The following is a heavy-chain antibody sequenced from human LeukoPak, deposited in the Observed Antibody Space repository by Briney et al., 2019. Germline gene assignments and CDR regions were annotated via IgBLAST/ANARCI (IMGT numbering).Heavy chain of an antibody. Sequence: GPSVKVPCNASGGTFSSNVISWVRQAPGQGLEWMGRIIPIGGTPDYAQKLQGRVTITADKSTHTAYMELTSLKSDDTAVYYCARAGGSSWYVSLYYWGQGTPVTVSS. D-gene: IGHD6-13*01. CDR2: IIPIGGTP. CDR3: ARAGGSSWYVSLYY. J-gene: IGHJ4*02. V-gene: IGHV1-69*04. CDR1: GGTFSSNV.